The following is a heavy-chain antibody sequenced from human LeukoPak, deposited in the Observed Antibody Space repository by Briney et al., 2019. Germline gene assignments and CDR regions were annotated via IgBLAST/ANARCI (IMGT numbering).Heavy chain of an antibody. CDR3: AAYVPGKGMDV. V-gene: IGHV4-30-2*01. J-gene: IGHJ6*02. CDR1: GGSISSGGYS. CDR2: IYHSGST. Sequence: PSETLSLTCAVSGGSISSGGYSWSWIRQPPGKGLEWIGYIYHSGSTYYNPSLKSRVTISVDMSKNQFSLKLRSVTAADTAVYYCAAYVPGKGMDVWGQGTTVTVSS. D-gene: IGHD3-10*02.